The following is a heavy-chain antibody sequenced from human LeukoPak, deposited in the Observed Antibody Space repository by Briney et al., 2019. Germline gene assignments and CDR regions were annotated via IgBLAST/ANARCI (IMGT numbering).Heavy chain of an antibody. CDR3: ARDWGVSARPGYMDV. CDR2: IYYSGST. V-gene: IGHV4-59*01. CDR1: GGCISNYY. J-gene: IGHJ6*03. D-gene: IGHD6-6*01. Sequence: SETLSLTCTVSGGCISNYYWSWIRQPPGKGLEWIGYIYYSGSTKYNPSLKSRVTISVDTSKNQFSLRLSSVTAADTAVYYCARDWGVSARPGYMDVWGKETTVTVSS.